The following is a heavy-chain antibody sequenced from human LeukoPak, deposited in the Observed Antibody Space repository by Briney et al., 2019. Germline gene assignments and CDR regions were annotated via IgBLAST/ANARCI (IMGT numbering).Heavy chain of an antibody. CDR2: IRSKAYGGTT. CDR3: TRDPRGSYGPDAFDI. D-gene: IGHD1-26*01. CDR1: GFTFGDYA. J-gene: IGHJ3*02. Sequence: PGGSLRLSCTASGFTFGDYAMSWVRQAPGKGLEWVGFIRSKAYGGTTEYAASVKGRFTISRDDSKSTAYLQMNSLKTEDTAVYDCTRDPRGSYGPDAFDIWGQGTMVTVSS. V-gene: IGHV3-49*04.